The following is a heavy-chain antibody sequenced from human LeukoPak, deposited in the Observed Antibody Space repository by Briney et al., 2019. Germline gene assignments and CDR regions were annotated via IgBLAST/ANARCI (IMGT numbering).Heavy chain of an antibody. CDR2: RYYSGNT. CDR1: GGSISSSDYY. V-gene: IGHV4-39*01. D-gene: IGHD3-10*01. J-gene: IGHJ4*02. Sequence: PSETLSLTCTVSGGSISSSDYYWGWIRQPPGKGLEWIGNRYYSGNTYYNPSLKSRVTISVDTSKNQFSLKVSSVTAADTAVYYCARRVFGSGRHDYWGQGTLVTASS. CDR3: ARRVFGSGRHDY.